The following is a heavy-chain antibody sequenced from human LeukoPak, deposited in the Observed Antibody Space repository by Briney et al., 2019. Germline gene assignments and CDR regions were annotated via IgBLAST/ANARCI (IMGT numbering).Heavy chain of an antibody. J-gene: IGHJ6*03. D-gene: IGHD3-9*01. Sequence: SETLSLTCTVSGGSISSYYWSWIRQPAGKGLEWIGRIYTSGSTNYNPSLTSRVTMSVDTSKNQFSLKLSSVTAADTAVYYCARESRYFDWLLRDYYYYMDVWGKGTTVTISS. CDR1: GGSISSYY. CDR3: ARESRYFDWLLRDYYYYMDV. V-gene: IGHV4-4*07. CDR2: IYTSGST.